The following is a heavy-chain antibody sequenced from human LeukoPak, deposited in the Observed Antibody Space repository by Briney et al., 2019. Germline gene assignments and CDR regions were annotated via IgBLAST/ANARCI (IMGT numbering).Heavy chain of an antibody. J-gene: IGHJ6*03. CDR1: GAAITGYY. CDR2: IYNSEIT. Sequence: SETLSLTCTVSGAAITGYYWSWIRQAPGKGLEFIGYIYNSEITNYNPSLTSRVTMSVDTSKNQFSLKLKSMTAADTAVYYCAKGGGSSFRGDYYYYYMDVWGKGTTVTVSS. CDR3: AKGGGSSFRGDYYYYYMDV. V-gene: IGHV4-59*01. D-gene: IGHD2-15*01.